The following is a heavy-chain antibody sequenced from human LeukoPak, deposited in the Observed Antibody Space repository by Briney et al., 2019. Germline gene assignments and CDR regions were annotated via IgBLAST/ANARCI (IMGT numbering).Heavy chain of an antibody. V-gene: IGHV4-59*01. Sequence: PSETLSLTCTVSDDSITMYYWTWIRQPPGKGLEWIGYVDHTGSTNFNPSPNGRVSISRDTSKNLFSLRLRSVTAADTAVYFCARGRVSSSTWYSTYYYYFYMDVWGKGTTVTVSS. CDR3: ARGRVSSSTWYSTYYYYFYMDV. CDR1: DDSITMYY. J-gene: IGHJ6*03. CDR2: VDHTGST. D-gene: IGHD1-1*01.